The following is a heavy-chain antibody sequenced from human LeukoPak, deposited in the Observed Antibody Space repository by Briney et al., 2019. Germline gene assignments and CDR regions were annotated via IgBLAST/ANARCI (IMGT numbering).Heavy chain of an antibody. J-gene: IGHJ6*03. Sequence: SETLSLTCAVYGGSFSGYYWSWIRQPPGKGLEWIGEINHSGSTNYNPSLKSRVAISVDTSKNQFSLKLSSVTAADTAVYYCARGLSAGTTLYYYYYMDVWGKGTTVTVSS. CDR3: ARGLSAGTTLYYYYYMDV. CDR2: INHSGST. V-gene: IGHV4-34*01. CDR1: GGSFSGYY. D-gene: IGHD1-1*01.